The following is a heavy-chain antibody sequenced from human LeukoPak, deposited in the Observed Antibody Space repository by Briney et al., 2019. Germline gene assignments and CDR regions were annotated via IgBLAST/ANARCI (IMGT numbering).Heavy chain of an antibody. CDR1: GFTFSSYS. V-gene: IGHV3-48*01. D-gene: IGHD3-3*01. CDR2: ISSSSSTI. CDR3: ARVLTIFGGDDAFDI. J-gene: IGHJ3*02. Sequence: GGSLRLSCAASGFTFSSYSMNWVRQAPGKGLEWVSYISSSSSTIYYADSVKGRFTISRDNAKNSLYLQMSSLRAEDTAVYYCARVLTIFGGDDAFDIWGQGTMVTVSS.